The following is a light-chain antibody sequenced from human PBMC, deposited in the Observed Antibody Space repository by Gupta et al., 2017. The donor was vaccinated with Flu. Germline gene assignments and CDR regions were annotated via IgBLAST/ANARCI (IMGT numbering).Light chain of an antibody. V-gene: IGLV3-21*02. J-gene: IGLJ3*02. Sequence: SYVLTQAPSVSVASGQTARITCVRSDIGSKSVHWYQQKPGQAPVLVIYDDGDRPSGIPERFSGSNSGNTATLTISRVEGGDEADYYCQVWDSTSDHPRLFGGGTKLTVL. CDR1: DIGSKS. CDR3: QVWDSTSDHPRL. CDR2: DDG.